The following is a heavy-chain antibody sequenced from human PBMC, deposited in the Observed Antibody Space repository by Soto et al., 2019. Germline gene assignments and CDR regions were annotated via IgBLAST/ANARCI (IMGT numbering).Heavy chain of an antibody. CDR2: IYPADSDT. D-gene: IGHD3-16*01. J-gene: IGHJ5*02. V-gene: IGHV5-51*01. CDR1: GFIFTDYW. CDR3: ARYEISSENWFDP. Sequence: PGESLKISCKASGFIFTDYWIGWVRQMPGKGLEWMGIIYPADSDTRYSPSFQGQVTISADKSINTAYLQWSSLKASDTAMYYCARYEISSENWFDPWGQGTLVTVSS.